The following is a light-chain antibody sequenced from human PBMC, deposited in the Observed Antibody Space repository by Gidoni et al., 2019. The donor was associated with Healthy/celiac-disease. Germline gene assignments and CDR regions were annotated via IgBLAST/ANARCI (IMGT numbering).Light chain of an antibody. CDR1: QSISSW. V-gene: IGKV1-5*01. Sequence: DIQMTQSPSTLSASVGDRVTITCRASQSISSWLAWYQQKPGKAPKLLIYDASSLGSGVPSRFSGSGSCTEFTLTISSLQPDDFATYYCQQYNSYSWTFGQGTKVEIK. CDR2: DAS. J-gene: IGKJ1*01. CDR3: QQYNSYSWT.